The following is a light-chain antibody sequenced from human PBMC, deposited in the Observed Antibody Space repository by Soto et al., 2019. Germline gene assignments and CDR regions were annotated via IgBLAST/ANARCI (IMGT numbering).Light chain of an antibody. CDR3: SSYAPSDVV. CDR2: DVN. V-gene: IGLV2-8*01. Sequence: QSALTQPPSASGSPGQSVTIACTGTPSDVGCSNSVSGYQHHPGKAPNLMIYDVNKRPSGVPDRFSGSKSGNTASLTVSGLQAADEAYYFCSSYAPSDVVFGGGTKLTVL. J-gene: IGLJ2*01. CDR1: PSDVGCSNS.